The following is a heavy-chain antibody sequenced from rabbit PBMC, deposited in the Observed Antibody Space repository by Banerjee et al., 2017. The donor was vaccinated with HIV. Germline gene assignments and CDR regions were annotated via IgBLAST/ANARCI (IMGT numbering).Heavy chain of an antibody. CDR1: GFDFSSSYW. Sequence: QEQLVESGGGLVKPEGSLTLTCTASGFDFSSSYWICWVRQAPGKGLEWIGCIATGSGNTYYASWAKGRFTISKTSSTTVTLQMTSLTAADTATYFCMRYGTGWGDNLWGPGTLVTVS. V-gene: IGHV1S45*01. J-gene: IGHJ4*01. CDR3: MRYGTGWGDNL. D-gene: IGHD4-1*01. CDR2: IATGSGNT.